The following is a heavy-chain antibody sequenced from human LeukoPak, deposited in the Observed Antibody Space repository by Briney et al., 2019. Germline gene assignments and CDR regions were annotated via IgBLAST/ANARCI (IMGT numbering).Heavy chain of an antibody. V-gene: IGHV4-59*01. J-gene: IGHJ5*02. CDR3: ARKGGSYYHWFDP. CDR2: IFYSGST. D-gene: IGHD1-26*01. CDR1: GGSISNYY. Sequence: PSETLSLTCTLSGGSISNYYWSWIRQPPGKGLEWIGNIFYSGSTNYNPSLKSRVTISLDTSKNQFSLKLTSVSAADTAVYYCARKGGSYYHWFDPWGQGTLVTVSS.